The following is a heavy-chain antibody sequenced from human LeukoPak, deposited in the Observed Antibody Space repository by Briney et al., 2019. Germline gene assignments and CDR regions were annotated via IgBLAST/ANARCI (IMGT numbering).Heavy chain of an antibody. J-gene: IGHJ4*02. CDR2: VYSGGST. D-gene: IGHD2-21*02. Sequence: PGGSLRLSCAASGFNVSSNYMSWVRQAPGKGLEWVSVVYSGGSTYYVDSVEGRFTISRDNSKNTLYLQMNSLRAEDTAVYYCARAWSRDYYFDYWGQGTLVTVSS. CDR1: GFNVSSNY. V-gene: IGHV3-53*01. CDR3: ARAWSRDYYFDY.